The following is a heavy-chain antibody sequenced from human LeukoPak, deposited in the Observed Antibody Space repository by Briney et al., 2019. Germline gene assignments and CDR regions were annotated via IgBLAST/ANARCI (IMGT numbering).Heavy chain of an antibody. Sequence: GGSLRLSCAASGFTFDRFTIHWVRHTPGKGLEWVSLINRRGHTFYADSVKGRFTISRDNSRNSVFLQMNSLRPEDTALYHCAKEVDCPSDCLFFHSWGQGTLVTVSS. CDR3: AKEVDCPSDCLFFHS. D-gene: IGHD2-21*02. CDR1: GFTFDRFT. CDR2: INRRGHT. V-gene: IGHV3-43*01. J-gene: IGHJ4*02.